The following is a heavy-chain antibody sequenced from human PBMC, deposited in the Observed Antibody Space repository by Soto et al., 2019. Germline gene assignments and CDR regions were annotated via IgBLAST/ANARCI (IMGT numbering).Heavy chain of an antibody. J-gene: IGHJ6*02. CDR1: GGRYSCKS. D-gene: IGHD6-6*01. Sequence: GTSVKPSWKAPGGRYSCKSICWVRQAPGQGLEWMGGIIPIFGTANYAQKFQGRVTITADESTSTAYMELSSLRSEDTAVYYCASSRPDGMDVWGQGTTVTVS. CDR3: ASSRPDGMDV. CDR2: IIPIFGTA. V-gene: IGHV1-69*13.